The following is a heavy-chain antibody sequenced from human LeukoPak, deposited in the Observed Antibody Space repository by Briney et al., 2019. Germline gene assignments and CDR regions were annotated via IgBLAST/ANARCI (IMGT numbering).Heavy chain of an antibody. Sequence: SETLSLTCTVSGGSIRSYWSWIRRPAGKGLEWIGRIYGSGSTDYNPSLKSRVTMSIDTSKNQFSLNLISVTAADTAVYYCARDSGTTGEVKFDPWGQGALVTVSS. CDR3: ARDSGTTGEVKFDP. D-gene: IGHD3-10*01. CDR1: GGSIRSY. V-gene: IGHV4-4*07. J-gene: IGHJ5*02. CDR2: IYGSGST.